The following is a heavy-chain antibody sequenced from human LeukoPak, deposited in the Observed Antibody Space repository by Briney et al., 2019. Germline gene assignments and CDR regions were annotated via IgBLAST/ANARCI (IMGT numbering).Heavy chain of an antibody. V-gene: IGHV3-30-3*01. CDR1: GFTVSSNY. CDR2: ISYDGSNK. Sequence: GGSLRLSCAASGFTVSSNYMSWVRQAPGKGLEWVAVISYDGSNKYCADSVKGRFTISRDNSKNTLYLQMNSLRAEDTAVYYCAREYSVYSGYEPFDYWGQGTLVTVSS. D-gene: IGHD5-12*01. CDR3: AREYSVYSGYEPFDY. J-gene: IGHJ4*02.